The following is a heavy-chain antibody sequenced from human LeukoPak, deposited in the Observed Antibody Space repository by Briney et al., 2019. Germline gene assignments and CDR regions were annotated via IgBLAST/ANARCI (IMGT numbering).Heavy chain of an antibody. D-gene: IGHD3-22*01. V-gene: IGHV4-59*01. CDR1: GGSMSSYY. Sequence: SETLSLTCTVSGGSMSSYYWSWIRQPPGKGLEWIGYIYYSGSTNYNPSLKSRVTISVDTSKNQFTLKLSSVTAADTAVYYCARYTYYYDSSGYYAGWGQGTLVTVSS. J-gene: IGHJ4*02. CDR3: ARYTYYYDSSGYYAG. CDR2: IYYSGST.